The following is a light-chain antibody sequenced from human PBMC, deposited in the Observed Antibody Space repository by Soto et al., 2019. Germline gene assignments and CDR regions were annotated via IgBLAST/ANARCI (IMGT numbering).Light chain of an antibody. V-gene: IGLV2-8*01. CDR3: SSYSGSNNVI. CDR1: SSDVGGYNY. J-gene: IGLJ2*01. CDR2: AVS. Sequence: QSALTQPSSASGSPGQSVTISCTGTSSDVGGYNYVSWYQQHPGKAPKLMIYAVSKRPSGVPDRFSGSKSGNTASLTVSGLQAEDEADYYCSSYSGSNNVIFGGGTKLTVL.